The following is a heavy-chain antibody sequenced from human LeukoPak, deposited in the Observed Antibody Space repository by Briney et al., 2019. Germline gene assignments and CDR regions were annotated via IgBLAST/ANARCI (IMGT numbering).Heavy chain of an antibody. CDR2: VHYSGST. J-gene: IGHJ3*02. CDR3: ARRVGHSYGVTGAGAFDI. D-gene: IGHD5-18*01. CDR1: GGSISSYY. Sequence: PSETLSLTCTVPGGSISSYYWSWIRQPPGKGLEWIGYVHYSGSTYYNPSLKSRVTVSVDTSKNQFSLKVSSVTAADPAVCYCARRVGHSYGVTGAGAFDIWGQGTMVTVSS. V-gene: IGHV4-59*01.